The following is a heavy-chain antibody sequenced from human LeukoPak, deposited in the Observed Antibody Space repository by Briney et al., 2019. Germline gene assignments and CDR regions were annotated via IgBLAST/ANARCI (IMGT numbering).Heavy chain of an antibody. CDR2: VYYSRSP. J-gene: IGHJ6*02. Sequence: PSETLSLTCTVSGGSIRSSGFYWSWIRQHPGKGLEWIGYVYYSRSPYYNPSLKSRVTISVDMSKNQFSLELSSVTAADTAVYYCARDAEYYYGSGSCSSGIDVWGQGTTVTVSS. CDR3: ARDAEYYYGSGSCSSGIDV. V-gene: IGHV4-31*03. CDR1: GGSIRSSGFY. D-gene: IGHD3-10*01.